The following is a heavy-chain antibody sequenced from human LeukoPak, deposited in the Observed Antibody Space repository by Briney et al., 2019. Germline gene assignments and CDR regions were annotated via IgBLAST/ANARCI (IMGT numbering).Heavy chain of an antibody. Sequence: PGGSLRLSCAASGFTVSGNYMNWVRQAPGRGLEWVSSISSSSSYIYYADSVKGRFTISRDNAKNSLYLQMNSLRAEDTAVYYCARAVVRGVSLYWGQGTLVTVSS. CDR1: GFTVSGNY. D-gene: IGHD3-10*01. V-gene: IGHV3-21*01. CDR3: ARAVVRGVSLY. CDR2: ISSSSSYI. J-gene: IGHJ4*02.